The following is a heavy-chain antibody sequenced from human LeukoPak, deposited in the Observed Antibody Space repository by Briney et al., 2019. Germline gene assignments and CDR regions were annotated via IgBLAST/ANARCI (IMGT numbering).Heavy chain of an antibody. J-gene: IGHJ3*02. CDR2: IYYSGST. CDR1: GGSISSYY. CDR3: ARRNYYGSGSFVLWAFDI. D-gene: IGHD3-10*01. V-gene: IGHV4-59*08. Sequence: PSDTLSLTCTVSGGSISSYYWSWIRQPPGKGLEWIGYIYYSGSTNYNPSLKSRVTISVDTSKNQFSLKLSSVTAADTAVYYCARRNYYGSGSFVLWAFDIWGQGTMVTVSS.